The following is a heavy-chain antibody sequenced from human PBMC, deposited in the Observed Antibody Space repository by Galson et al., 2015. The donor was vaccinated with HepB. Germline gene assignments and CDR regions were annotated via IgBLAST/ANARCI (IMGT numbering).Heavy chain of an antibody. V-gene: IGHV3-48*01. CDR3: ARKPASYDYYNMDV. CDR1: GVTIPSYS. Sequence: SLRLSCAASGVTIPSYSMNWVRKAPGKGLEWLAYISAGSTTIYYAASVKGRFTIPRDNAQNFLYLHMNSLRGEDTAVYYCARKPASYDYYNMDVWGHGTTVTVSS. J-gene: IGHJ6*02. CDR2: ISAGSTTI.